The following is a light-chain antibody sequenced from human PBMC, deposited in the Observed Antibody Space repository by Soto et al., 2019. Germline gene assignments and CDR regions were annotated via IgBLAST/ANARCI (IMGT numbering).Light chain of an antibody. Sequence: ETVLTQSPATLSVSPGERVTLSCRASETVSTNLAWYQQRPGQAPRLLIYDVSTGATGIPARFSGRRSGTEFTLTISSLQSEDFAVYYCQQYSAWPLTFGGGTQVEMK. V-gene: IGKV3-15*01. CDR1: ETVSTN. CDR3: QQYSAWPLT. CDR2: DVS. J-gene: IGKJ4*01.